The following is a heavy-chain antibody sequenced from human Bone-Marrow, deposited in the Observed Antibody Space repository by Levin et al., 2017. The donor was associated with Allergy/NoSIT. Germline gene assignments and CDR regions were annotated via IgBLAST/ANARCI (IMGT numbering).Heavy chain of an antibody. J-gene: IGHJ4*02. Sequence: GESLKISCAASGFTFRSYVMSWVRQAPGKGLEWVSAISGNGGSTYYADSVKGRFTISRDNSKNTVSLQMNSLRAEDTAVYFCTIRPQADFFSGRYDGFENWGQGTRVSVSS. D-gene: IGHD6-19*01. CDR3: TIRPQADFFSGRYDGFEN. V-gene: IGHV3-23*01. CDR2: ISGNGGST. CDR1: GFTFRSYV.